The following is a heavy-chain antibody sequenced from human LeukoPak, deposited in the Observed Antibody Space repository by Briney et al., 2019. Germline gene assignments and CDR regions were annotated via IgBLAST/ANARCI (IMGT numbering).Heavy chain of an antibody. Sequence: NPSETLSLTCTVYDRSFSGYFWTWIRQPPGKGLEWIGEINHSGTTNYKPSLKSRVTISVDTSKNQFSLKLSSVTAADTAVYYCARLLGTHINYFDPWGQGTLVTVSS. CDR3: ARLLGTHINYFDP. CDR1: DRSFSGYF. J-gene: IGHJ5*02. CDR2: INHSGTT. D-gene: IGHD2-21*01. V-gene: IGHV4-34*01.